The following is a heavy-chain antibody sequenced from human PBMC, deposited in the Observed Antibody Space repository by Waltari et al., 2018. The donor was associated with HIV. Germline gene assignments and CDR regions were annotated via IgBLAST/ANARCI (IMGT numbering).Heavy chain of an antibody. CDR3: ARNTYGSGSDLDYYGMDV. CDR1: GFTVSRNY. Sequence: EVQLVETGGGLIQHGGSLRPSCAASGFTVSRNYMSWVRQAPGKGLGWVSVIYSGGSTYYADSVKGRFTISRDNSKNTLYLQMNSLRAEDTAVYYCARNTYGSGSDLDYYGMDVWGQGTTVTVSS. D-gene: IGHD3-10*01. CDR2: IYSGGST. J-gene: IGHJ6*02. V-gene: IGHV3-53*02.